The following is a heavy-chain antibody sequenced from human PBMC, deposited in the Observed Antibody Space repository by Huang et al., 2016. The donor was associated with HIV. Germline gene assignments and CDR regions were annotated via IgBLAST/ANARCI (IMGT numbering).Heavy chain of an antibody. CDR3: ARGAESSWSGSYYYGLDV. Sequence: DVQLVESGGGLIQPGGSLRLSCSASGFTVSDNYFTWVRQAPGKGLGWGSVIFSSGRTYHADSVKGRFTISRDNSKKTVYLQMNSLRVDDTAVYYCARGAESSWSGSYYYGLDVWGQGTTVTV. J-gene: IGHJ6*02. CDR2: IFSSGRT. V-gene: IGHV3-53*01. CDR1: GFTVSDNY. D-gene: IGHD6-19*01.